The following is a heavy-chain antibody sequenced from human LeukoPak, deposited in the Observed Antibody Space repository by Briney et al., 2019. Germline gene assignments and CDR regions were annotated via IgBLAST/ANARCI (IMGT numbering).Heavy chain of an antibody. CDR2: VSYTGST. CDR1: GGSFSGYY. D-gene: IGHD4-17*01. V-gene: IGHV4-59*01. CDR3: ARASTVTTWPLGY. J-gene: IGHJ4*02. Sequence: NSSETLSLTCAVYGGSFSGYYWSWIRQPPGKGLEWIGYVSYTGSTNCNPSLKSRVTMSVDTSKNQFSLNLSSVTAADTAMYYCARASTVTTWPLGYWGQGILVTVSS.